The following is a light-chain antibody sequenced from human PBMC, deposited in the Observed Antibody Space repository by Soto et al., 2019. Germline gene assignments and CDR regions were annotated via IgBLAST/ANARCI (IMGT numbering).Light chain of an antibody. CDR1: QSVSSD. CDR2: GAS. CDR3: QQYYDWPPWT. Sequence: EIMMTQSPATLSVSPGERATLSCSARQSVSSDVAWYQQKPGQAPRLLIYGASTRATGVPARFSGSRSGTEFTLTISSLQSEDSAVYYCQQYYDWPPWTFGQGTKVEIK. J-gene: IGKJ1*01. V-gene: IGKV3-15*01.